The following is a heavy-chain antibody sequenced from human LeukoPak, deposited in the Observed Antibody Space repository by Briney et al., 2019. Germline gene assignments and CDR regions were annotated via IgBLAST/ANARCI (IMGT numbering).Heavy chain of an antibody. CDR3: AREPKYSSHRYYYYGMDV. Sequence: ASVKVSCKASGYTFTGYYIHWVRQAPGQGPEWIGWINPNSGDTYYAQMFQGRVTMTRDTSITTAYMELSRLRSDDRAVYYCAREPKYSSHRYYYYGMDVWGQGTTVTVSS. D-gene: IGHD6-6*01. CDR2: INPNSGDT. J-gene: IGHJ6*02. CDR1: GYTFTGYY. V-gene: IGHV1-2*02.